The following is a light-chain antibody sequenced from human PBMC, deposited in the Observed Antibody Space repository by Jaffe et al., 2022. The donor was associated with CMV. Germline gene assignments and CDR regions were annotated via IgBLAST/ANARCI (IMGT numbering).Light chain of an antibody. J-gene: IGLJ3*02. CDR2: ENN. CDR3: GTWDNSLSSWV. CDR1: SSNIKNNY. Sequence: QSVLTQPPSVSAAPGQKVTISCSGSSSNIKNNYVSWYRQLPGTAPKLLIYENNQRPSEIPDRFSGSKSGTSATLGITGLQTGDEADYYCGTWDNSLSSWVFGGGTKLTVL. V-gene: IGLV1-51*02.